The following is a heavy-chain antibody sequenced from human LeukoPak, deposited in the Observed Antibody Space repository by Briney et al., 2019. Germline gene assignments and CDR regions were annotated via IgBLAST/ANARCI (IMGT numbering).Heavy chain of an antibody. CDR3: ARDPQYGGRWSAGDY. Sequence: ASVKVSCKASGYTFSRYAMNWVRQAPGQGLEWMGWINTNNGNPTYAQGFTGRFVFSLDTSVSTAYLQISSLKAEDTAIYYCARDPQYGGRWSAGDYWGQGTLVTVSS. D-gene: IGHD4/OR15-4a*01. CDR1: GYTFSRYA. CDR2: INTNNGNP. J-gene: IGHJ4*02. V-gene: IGHV7-4-1*02.